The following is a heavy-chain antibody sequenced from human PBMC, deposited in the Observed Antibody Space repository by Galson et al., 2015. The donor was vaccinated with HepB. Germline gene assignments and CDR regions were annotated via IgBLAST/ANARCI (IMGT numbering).Heavy chain of an antibody. CDR3: AREVSFGELLFDY. V-gene: IGHV1-2*04. CDR2: INPNSGGT. D-gene: IGHD3-10*01. CDR1: GYTFTGYY. J-gene: IGHJ4*02. Sequence: SVKVSCKASGYTFTGYYMHWVRQAPGQGLEWMGWINPNSGGTNYAQKFQGWVTMTRDTSISTAYMELSRLRSGDTAVYYCAREVSFGELLFDYWGQGTLVTVSS.